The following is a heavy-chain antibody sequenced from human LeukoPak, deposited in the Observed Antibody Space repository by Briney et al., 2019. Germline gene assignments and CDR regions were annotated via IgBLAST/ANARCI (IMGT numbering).Heavy chain of an antibody. D-gene: IGHD6-13*01. CDR3: SKDRGSSWTGYCDY. Sequence: PGGSLRLSCAASGFTFSSYAMSWVRQAPGKGLEWVSAISGSGGSTYYADSVKGRFTISRDNSKNTLYLQMNSLRAEDTAVYYCSKDRGSSWTGYCDYWGQGTLVTVSS. V-gene: IGHV3-23*01. CDR1: GFTFSSYA. CDR2: ISGSGGST. J-gene: IGHJ4*02.